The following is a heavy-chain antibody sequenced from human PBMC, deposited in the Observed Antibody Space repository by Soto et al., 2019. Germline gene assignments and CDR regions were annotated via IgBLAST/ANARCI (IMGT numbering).Heavy chain of an antibody. J-gene: IGHJ6*02. Sequence: QVQLVQSGAEVKKPGASVKVSCKASGYTFTSYYMHWVRQAPGQGLEWMGIINPSGGSTRYAQKFQGRVTMTRDTSTSTVYMELSSLRSEDTAVYYCARDTPVTNDVLYYYYGMDVWGQGTTVTVSS. CDR3: ARDTPVTNDVLYYYYGMDV. CDR2: INPSGGST. V-gene: IGHV1-46*01. CDR1: GYTFTSYY. D-gene: IGHD4-17*01.